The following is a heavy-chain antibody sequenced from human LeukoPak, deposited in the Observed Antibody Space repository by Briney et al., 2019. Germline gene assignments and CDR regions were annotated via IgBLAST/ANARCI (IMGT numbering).Heavy chain of an antibody. CDR2: ISSSGSTI. J-gene: IGHJ4*02. V-gene: IGHV3-11*01. CDR3: ARAGSSWYVNEKNFDY. CDR1: GFTVSSNY. Sequence: GGSLRLSCAASGFTVSSNYISWVRQAPGKGLEWFSYISSSGSTIYYADSVKGRFTISRDNAKNSLYLQMNSLRAGDTALYYCARAGSSWYVNEKNFDYWGQGTLVTVSS. D-gene: IGHD6-13*01.